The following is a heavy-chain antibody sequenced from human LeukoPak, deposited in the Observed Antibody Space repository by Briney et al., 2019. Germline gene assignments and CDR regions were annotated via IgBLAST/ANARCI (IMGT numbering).Heavy chain of an antibody. CDR2: INPNSGGT. J-gene: IGHJ4*02. CDR3: ARASVTYYSNYD. V-gene: IGHV1-2*02. CDR1: GYTFTGYY. Sequence: ASVKVSCKASGYTFTGYYMHWVRQAPGQGLEWMGWINPNSGGTNYAQKFQGRVTMTRDTSISTAYMELSGLRSDDTAVYYCARASVTYYSNYDWGQGTLVTVSS. D-gene: IGHD4-11*01.